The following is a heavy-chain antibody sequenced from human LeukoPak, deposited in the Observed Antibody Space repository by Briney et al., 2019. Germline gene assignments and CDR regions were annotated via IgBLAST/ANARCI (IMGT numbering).Heavy chain of an antibody. CDR2: ISPGSKYK. J-gene: IGHJ4*02. V-gene: IGHV3-21*01. CDR1: RLTFSTYS. CDR3: VRGGYRGFDYEY. D-gene: IGHD5-12*01. Sequence: PGGALRLSRAASRLTFSTYSMNWLRLAPGRGLEGVSSISPGSKYKYYVDSVKGRFTISRDNAKSSLYLQMNSLRAEDTAVYYCVRGGYRGFDYEYWGQGTLVTVSS.